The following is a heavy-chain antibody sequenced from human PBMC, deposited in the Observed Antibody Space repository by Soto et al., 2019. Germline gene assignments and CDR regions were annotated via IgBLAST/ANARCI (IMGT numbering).Heavy chain of an antibody. Sequence: QVQLVESGGGVVQPGRSLRLSCAASEFPFSNYGMHWVRQAPGKGLEWVAHISYDGSNKHYADSVKGRFTISRDNSKNMLFLQMSSLRTEDTAVYYCAGGQYYFDYCSQGTRVSVSS. CDR1: EFPFSNYG. V-gene: IGHV3-30*03. D-gene: IGHD2-15*01. J-gene: IGHJ4*02. CDR3: AGGQYYFDY. CDR2: ISYDGSNK.